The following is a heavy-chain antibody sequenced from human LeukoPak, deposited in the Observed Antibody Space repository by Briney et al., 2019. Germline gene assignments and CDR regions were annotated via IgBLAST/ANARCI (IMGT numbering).Heavy chain of an antibody. V-gene: IGHV3-11*04. J-gene: IGHJ4*02. D-gene: IGHD6-13*01. CDR2: ISTGGRIL. Sequence: PGGSLRLSCAASGFTFSDYYMTWIRQVPGRGLDWVSYISTGGRILDYADSVKGRFTISRDNTRNSLYLQMNRLRAEDTAVYYCATPGSSWSDLDSWGQGTLVTVSS. CDR1: GFTFSDYY. CDR3: ATPGSSWSDLDS.